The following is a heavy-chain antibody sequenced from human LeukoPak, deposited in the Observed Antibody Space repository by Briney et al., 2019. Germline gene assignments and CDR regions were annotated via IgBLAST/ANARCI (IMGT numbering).Heavy chain of an antibody. Sequence: SETLSLTYTVSGDSIASGTYSWGWIRQPPGKGLEWIGSIYYSGSTYYNPSLKSRVTISVDTSKNQFPLKLSSVTAADTAAYYCARHAGGIAATGTRPFDYWGQGTLVTVFS. J-gene: IGHJ4*02. D-gene: IGHD6-13*01. CDR1: GDSIASGTYS. V-gene: IGHV4-39*01. CDR2: IYYSGST. CDR3: ARHAGGIAATGTRPFDY.